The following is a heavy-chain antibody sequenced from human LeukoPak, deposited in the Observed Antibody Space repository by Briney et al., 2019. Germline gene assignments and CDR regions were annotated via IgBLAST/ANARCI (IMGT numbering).Heavy chain of an antibody. CDR3: ARAVRYSYGYDLPDY. Sequence: SETLSLTCAVSGVSISSSNWWSWVRPSPGKGLEWIGEIYHSGSTNYNPSLKSRVTISVDKSKNQFSLKLSSVTAADTAVYYCARAVRYSYGYDLPDYWGQGTLVTVSS. CDR2: IYHSGST. CDR1: GVSISSSNW. J-gene: IGHJ4*02. D-gene: IGHD5-18*01. V-gene: IGHV4-4*02.